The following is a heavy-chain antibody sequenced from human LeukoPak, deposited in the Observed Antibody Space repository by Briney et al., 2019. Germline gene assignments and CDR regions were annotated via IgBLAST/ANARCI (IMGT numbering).Heavy chain of an antibody. V-gene: IGHV3-21*01. CDR1: GFTFSSYS. CDR2: ISSSSSYI. J-gene: IGHJ4*02. Sequence: GGSLRLSCAASGFTFSSYSMNWDRQAPGKGLEWVSSISSSSSYIYYADSVKGRFTISRDNAKNSLYLQMNSLRAEDTAVYYCARDFGGYSGYVFDYWGQGTLVTVSS. CDR3: ARDFGGYSGYVFDY. D-gene: IGHD5-12*01.